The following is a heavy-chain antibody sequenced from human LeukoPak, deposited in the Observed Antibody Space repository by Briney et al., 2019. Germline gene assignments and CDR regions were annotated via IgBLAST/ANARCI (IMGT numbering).Heavy chain of an antibody. CDR2: INTNTGNP. CDR3: ARDGIVVVGRAQSGNWSDP. D-gene: IGHD2-2*01. CDR1: GYTFTSYA. V-gene: IGHV7-4-1*02. Sequence: AASVKVSCKASGYTFTSYAMNWVRQAPGQGLEWMGWINTNTGNPTYAQGFTGRFVFSLDTSVSTAYLQISSLKAEDTAVYYCARDGIVVVGRAQSGNWSDPWGQGTLVTVSS. J-gene: IGHJ5*02.